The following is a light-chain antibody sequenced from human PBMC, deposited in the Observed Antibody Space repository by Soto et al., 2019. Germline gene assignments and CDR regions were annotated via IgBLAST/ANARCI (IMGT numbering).Light chain of an antibody. Sequence: QSVLTQPPSVSGAPGQRVTISCTGSSCNIGAGYDVHWYQQRPGTAPKLLIYGSSNRPSGVPDRFSGSKSGTSASLAITGLQAEDEADYYCQSYDNSLSGPVVFGGGTKLTVL. V-gene: IGLV1-40*01. CDR2: GSS. CDR1: SCNIGAGYD. J-gene: IGLJ2*01. CDR3: QSYDNSLSGPVV.